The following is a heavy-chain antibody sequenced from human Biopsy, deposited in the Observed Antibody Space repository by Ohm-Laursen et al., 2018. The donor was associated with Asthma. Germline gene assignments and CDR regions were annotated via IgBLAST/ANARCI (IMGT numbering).Heavy chain of an antibody. V-gene: IGHV3-30-3*01. Sequence: SLGLSCAASRFTYEMHWVRQAPGKGLEWVAVISYDGSSIYYADSVKGRFTISRDNSKNTLYLQMNSLRAEDTAVYYCAREGVAGTHIEDWGQGTLVTVSS. CDR1: RFTYE. CDR2: ISYDGSSI. CDR3: AREGVAGTHIED. J-gene: IGHJ4*02. D-gene: IGHD6-19*01.